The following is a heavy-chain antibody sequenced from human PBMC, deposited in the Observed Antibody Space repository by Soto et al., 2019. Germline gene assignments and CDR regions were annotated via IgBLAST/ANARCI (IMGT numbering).Heavy chain of an antibody. CDR1: GGSISTYY. V-gene: IGHV4-59*08. CDR3: ARRKTRPEAFDY. D-gene: IGHD6-25*01. CDR2: VYYSGNT. Sequence: SDTLSLTCTVSGGSISTYYCTWIRQPPGKGLEWIGYVYYSGNTNYNPSLRSRVTISVDTSKSQFSLKLNSVTATDTAVYYCARRKTRPEAFDYWGQGALVTVSS. J-gene: IGHJ4*02.